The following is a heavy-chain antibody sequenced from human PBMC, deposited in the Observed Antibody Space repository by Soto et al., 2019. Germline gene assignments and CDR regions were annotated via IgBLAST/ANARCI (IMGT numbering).Heavy chain of an antibody. J-gene: IGHJ4*02. CDR3: AIEYCGVDCYPPHYFDY. D-gene: IGHD2-21*02. CDR2: IIPISGTA. V-gene: IGHV1-69*06. CDR1: GGTFSSYA. Sequence: QVQPVQSGAEVKTPGSSVKVSCKASGGTFSSYAISWVRQAPAQGLEWMGGIIPISGTANYAQKVQGRVTITAANSPSTANMELTSLGSDDTAVYYCAIEYCGVDCYPPHYFDYWGQGTLVTVSS.